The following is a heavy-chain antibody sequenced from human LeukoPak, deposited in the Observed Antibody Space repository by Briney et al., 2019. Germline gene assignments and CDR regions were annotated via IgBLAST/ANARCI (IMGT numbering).Heavy chain of an antibody. Sequence: PSETLSLTCTVSGGSISSRTYFWGWIRQPPGKGLERIGSIYYSGSTYYNPSLKSRVTMSVDMSKNQFSLDLSSVTAADTAVYYCASSLVGARGDHFDYWGQGTLVTVSS. V-gene: IGHV4-39*01. CDR1: GGSISSRTYF. J-gene: IGHJ4*02. D-gene: IGHD1-26*01. CDR3: ASSLVGARGDHFDY. CDR2: IYYSGST.